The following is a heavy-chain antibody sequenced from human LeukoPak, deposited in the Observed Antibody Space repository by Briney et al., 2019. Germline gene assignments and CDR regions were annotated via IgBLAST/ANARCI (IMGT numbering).Heavy chain of an antibody. D-gene: IGHD3-22*01. CDR2: IKSKTDGGTT. Sequence: PGGSLKLSCAASGFTFSASSMHSVRQASGKGLEWVGRIKSKTDGGTTDYAAPVKGRFTISRDDSKNTLYLQMNSLKTEDTAVYYCTLLGYYAQIRYSFDYWGQGTLVTVSS. CDR3: TLLGYYAQIRYSFDY. CDR1: GFTFSASS. J-gene: IGHJ4*02. V-gene: IGHV3-15*01.